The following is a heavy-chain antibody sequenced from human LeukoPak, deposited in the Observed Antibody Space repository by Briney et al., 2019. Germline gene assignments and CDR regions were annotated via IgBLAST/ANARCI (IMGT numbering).Heavy chain of an antibody. D-gene: IGHD3-16*01. J-gene: IGHJ4*02. CDR3: AREGGGFDY. CDR2: IFTSGST. CDR1: GGSISSGSYY. Sequence: SETLSLTCTVSGGSISSGSYYWSWIRQLAGKGLEWIGRIFTSGSTYYNPSVKSRVIMSVDTSKNQFSLKLSSVTAADTAVYYCAREGGGFDYWGQGTLVTVSS. V-gene: IGHV4-61*02.